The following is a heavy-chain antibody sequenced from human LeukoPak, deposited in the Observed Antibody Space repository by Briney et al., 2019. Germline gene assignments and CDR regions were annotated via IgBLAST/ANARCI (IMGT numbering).Heavy chain of an antibody. Sequence: GGSLRLSCAASGFTVSTSYMSWVRQAPGKGLEWLSGVSPPGGGTYYADSVKGRFTISRDDSKNTLSLQMNSLRVEDTAVYYCARDLAWGAFDYWGQGTLVTVSS. CDR3: ARDLAWGAFDY. D-gene: IGHD3-16*01. V-gene: IGHV3-53*01. CDR2: SPPGGGT. J-gene: IGHJ4*02. CDR1: GFTVSTSY.